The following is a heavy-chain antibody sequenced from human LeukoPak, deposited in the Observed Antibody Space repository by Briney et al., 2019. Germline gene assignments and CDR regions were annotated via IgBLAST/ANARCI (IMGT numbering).Heavy chain of an antibody. CDR1: GFTFSNYA. V-gene: IGHV3-23*01. CDR2: ISGSGGST. D-gene: IGHD1-26*01. J-gene: IGHJ6*02. CDR3: AKGCGSYCYYGMDV. Sequence: PGGSLRLSCAASGFTFSNYAMTWVRQAPGKGLEWVSAISGSGGSTYYTDSVKGRFSISRDNSKNTLYLQMNSLRAEDTAVYYCAKGCGSYCYYGMDVWGLGTTVTVFS.